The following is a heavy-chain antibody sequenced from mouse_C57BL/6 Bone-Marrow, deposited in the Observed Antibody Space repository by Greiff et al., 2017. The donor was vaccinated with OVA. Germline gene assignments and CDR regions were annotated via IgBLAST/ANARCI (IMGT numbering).Heavy chain of an antibody. CDR1: GFTFSSYG. Sequence: EVKLMESGGDLVKPGGSLKLSCAASGFTFSSYGMSWVRQTPDKRLEWVATISSGGSYTYYPDSVKGRFTISRDNAKNTLYLQMSSLKSEDTAMYYCARHGNPLDYWGQGTTLTVSS. V-gene: IGHV5-6*01. D-gene: IGHD2-1*01. CDR3: ARHGNPLDY. J-gene: IGHJ2*01. CDR2: ISSGGSYT.